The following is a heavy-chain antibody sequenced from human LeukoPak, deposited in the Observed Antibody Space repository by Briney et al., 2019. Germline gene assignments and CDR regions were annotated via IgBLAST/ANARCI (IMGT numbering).Heavy chain of an antibody. J-gene: IGHJ4*02. D-gene: IGHD3-10*01. CDR1: GYTFTSYG. CDR2: ISAYNGNT. Sequence: ASVRVSCKASGYTFTSYGISWVRQAPGQGLEWMGWISAYNGNTNYAQKLQGRVTMTTDTSTSTAYMELRSLRSDDTAVYYCARDHPSLHGSGSSPDYWGQGTLVTVSS. CDR3: ARDHPSLHGSGSSPDY. V-gene: IGHV1-18*01.